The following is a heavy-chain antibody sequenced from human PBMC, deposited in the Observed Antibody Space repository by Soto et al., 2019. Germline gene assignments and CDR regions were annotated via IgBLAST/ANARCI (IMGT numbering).Heavy chain of an antibody. Sequence: GGSLRLSCAASGLTFSSYAMTWVRQAPGKGLQWVSGISSSGGSTYYADSVKGRFTISRDNSKNMLYLQMNNLRAEDTAVYYCAKAQGGSYFDYWGQGTLVTVSS. D-gene: IGHD2-15*01. J-gene: IGHJ4*02. V-gene: IGHV3-23*01. CDR3: AKAQGGSYFDY. CDR1: GLTFSSYA. CDR2: ISSSGGST.